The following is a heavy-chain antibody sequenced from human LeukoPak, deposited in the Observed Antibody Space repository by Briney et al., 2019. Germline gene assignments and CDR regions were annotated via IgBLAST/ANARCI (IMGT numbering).Heavy chain of an antibody. V-gene: IGHV1-8*01. CDR1: GYTLTTYD. CDR2: MNPATGNT. Sequence: ASVKVSCKASGYTLTTYDINWVRQATGQGLEWMGWMNPATGNTGYAQKFQGRIAMTRNTSINTASMGLSSLTSEDTAVYFCARVFSGSPWAVILAPAYDSWGQGTLVTVSS. J-gene: IGHJ4*02. D-gene: IGHD1-26*01. CDR3: ARVFSGSPWAVILAPAYDS.